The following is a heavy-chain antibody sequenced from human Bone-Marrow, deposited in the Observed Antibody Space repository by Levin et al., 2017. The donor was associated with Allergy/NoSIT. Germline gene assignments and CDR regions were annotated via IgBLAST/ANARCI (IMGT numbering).Heavy chain of an antibody. CDR2: IWYDGSNK. Sequence: QSGGSLRLSCAASGFTFSSYGMHWVRQAPGKGLEWVAVIWYDGSNKYYADSVKGRFTISRDNSKNTLYLQMNSLRAEDTAVYYCARVSGEGSSWYSGDYWGQGTLVTVSS. CDR1: GFTFSSYG. CDR3: ARVSGEGSSWYSGDY. D-gene: IGHD6-13*01. J-gene: IGHJ4*02. V-gene: IGHV3-33*01.